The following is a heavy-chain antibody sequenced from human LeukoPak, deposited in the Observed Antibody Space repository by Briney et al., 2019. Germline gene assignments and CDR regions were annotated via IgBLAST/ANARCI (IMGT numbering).Heavy chain of an antibody. Sequence: SETLSPTCSVSGGSISSGGYYWSWIRQHPGKGLEWIGYIYYSGSTYYNPSLKSRVTISVDTSENQFSLKLSSVTAADTAVYYCARDKYYYDSSGFDYWGQGTLVTVSS. D-gene: IGHD3-22*01. CDR3: ARDKYYYDSSGFDY. CDR2: IYYSGST. CDR1: GGSISSGGYY. J-gene: IGHJ4*02. V-gene: IGHV4-31*03.